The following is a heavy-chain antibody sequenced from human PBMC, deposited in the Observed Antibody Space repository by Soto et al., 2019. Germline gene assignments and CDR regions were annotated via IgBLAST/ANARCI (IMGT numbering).Heavy chain of an antibody. J-gene: IGHJ6*02. CDR3: ARAALSYRSSSWYDYYYYGMDV. CDR2: IYVGDSDT. CDR1: GNSIASTW. Sequence: GESLKISCKGSGNSIASTWIGWVRQMPGKGLEWMGIIYVGDSDTRYSPSFQGQVTISADKSISTAYLQWSSLKASDTAVYYCARAALSYRSSSWYDYYYYGMDVWGQGTTVTVS. D-gene: IGHD6-13*01. V-gene: IGHV5-51*01.